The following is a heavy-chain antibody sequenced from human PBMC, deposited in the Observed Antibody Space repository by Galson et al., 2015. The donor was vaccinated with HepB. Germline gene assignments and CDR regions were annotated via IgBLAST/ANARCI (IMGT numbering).Heavy chain of an antibody. D-gene: IGHD3-10*01. Sequence: SVKVSCKASGGTFSSYAISWVRQAPGQGLEWMGGIIPIFGTANYAQKFQGRVTITADESTSTAYMELSSLRSEDTAVYYCARVLWFGELHPRQDYYFDYWGQGTLVTVSS. CDR3: ARVLWFGELHPRQDYYFDY. CDR1: GGTFSSYA. V-gene: IGHV1-69*13. J-gene: IGHJ4*02. CDR2: IIPIFGTA.